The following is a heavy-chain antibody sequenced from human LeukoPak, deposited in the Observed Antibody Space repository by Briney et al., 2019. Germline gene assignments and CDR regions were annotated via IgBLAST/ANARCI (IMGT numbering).Heavy chain of an antibody. V-gene: IGHV4-59*08. Sequence: SETLSLTCTVSGGSLSLYYWSWIRQPPGKGLEWIGYVYYSGSTNYNPSLKSRVTISVDTSKNQFSLKLSSVTAADTAVYYCARLREVLRFLEWLSTFDPWGQGTLVTVSS. CDR1: GGSLSLYY. J-gene: IGHJ5*02. CDR3: ARLREVLRFLEWLSTFDP. D-gene: IGHD3-3*01. CDR2: VYYSGST.